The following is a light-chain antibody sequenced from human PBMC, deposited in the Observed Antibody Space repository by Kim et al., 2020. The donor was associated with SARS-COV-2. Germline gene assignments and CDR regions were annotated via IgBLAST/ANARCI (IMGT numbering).Light chain of an antibody. Sequence: AIRMTQSPSSLSASTGDRVTITCRASQDISSYFAWYQQKPGRAPKLLIYAASTLESGVPSRFSGSGSGTDFNLTISCLQSEDFATYYCQQYYSYPLTFGGGTKVDIK. CDR2: AAS. CDR3: QQYYSYPLT. CDR1: QDISSY. J-gene: IGKJ4*01. V-gene: IGKV1-8*01.